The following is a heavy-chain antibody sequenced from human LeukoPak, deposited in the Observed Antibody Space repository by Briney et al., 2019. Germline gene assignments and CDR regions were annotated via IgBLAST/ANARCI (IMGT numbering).Heavy chain of an antibody. V-gene: IGHV3-53*01. CDR3: ARVLRYCSGGNCYSGGLGYMDV. Sequence: GGSLRLSCAASGFTVSSNGMSWVRQALGKGLECISVIYSGGSTDYADSVKGRLTISRDNSKNTLYLQMNSLRAEDTAVYYCARVLRYCSGGNCYSGGLGYMDVWGKGTTVTISS. J-gene: IGHJ6*03. D-gene: IGHD2-15*01. CDR1: GFTVSSNG. CDR2: IYSGGST.